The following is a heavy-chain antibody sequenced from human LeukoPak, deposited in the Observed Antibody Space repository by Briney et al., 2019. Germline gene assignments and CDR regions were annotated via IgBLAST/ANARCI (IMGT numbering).Heavy chain of an antibody. V-gene: IGHV1-8*03. CDR1: GYTFTSYD. J-gene: IGHJ4*02. CDR2: MNPNSGNT. D-gene: IGHD5-12*01. Sequence: GASVKVSCKASGYTFTSYDINWVRQATGQGLEWMGWMNPNSGNTGYAQRFQGRVTITRNTSISTAYMELRSLRSDDTAVYYCARDPPILNPGYSGLRFDYWGQGTLVTVSS. CDR3: ARDPPILNPGYSGLRFDY.